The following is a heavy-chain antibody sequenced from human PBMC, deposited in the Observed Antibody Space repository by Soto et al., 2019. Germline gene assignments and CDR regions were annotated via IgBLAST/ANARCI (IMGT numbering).Heavy chain of an antibody. V-gene: IGHV1-69*13. D-gene: IGHD2-2*01. CDR3: ARGYCTRTSCYLDYYYHGMDV. CDR2: IIPIFGTA. J-gene: IGHJ6*02. CDR1: GGTFGTYA. Sequence: GASVKVSCKASGGTFGTYAVSWVRQAPGQGLEWMGGIIPIFGTANYAQKFQGRVTITADESTSTAYMELSSLRSEDTAVYYCARGYCTRTSCYLDYYYHGMDVWGQGTTVTVSS.